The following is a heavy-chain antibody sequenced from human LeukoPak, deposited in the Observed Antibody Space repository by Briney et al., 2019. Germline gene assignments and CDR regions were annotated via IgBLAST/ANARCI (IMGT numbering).Heavy chain of an antibody. CDR2: ISGSGGST. J-gene: IGHJ4*02. CDR1: GFTFSSYA. V-gene: IGHV3-23*01. CDR3: AKSDYYDSSGYYYGSDY. Sequence: GSLRLSCAASGFTFSSYAMTWVRQAPGKGLEWVSGISGSGGSTYYADSVKGRFTISRDNSKNTLYVQMNSLRAEDTAVYHCAKSDYYDSSGYYYGSDYWGQGTLVTVSS. D-gene: IGHD3-22*01.